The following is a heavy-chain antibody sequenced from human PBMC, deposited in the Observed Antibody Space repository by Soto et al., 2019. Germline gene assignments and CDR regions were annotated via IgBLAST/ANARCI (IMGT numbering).Heavy chain of an antibody. CDR1: GYTFTRYT. V-gene: IGHV1-3*01. CDR2: INPDNGNT. J-gene: IGHJ4*01. CDR3: ARGIATGQLHN. D-gene: IGHD2-2*01. Sequence: QVQLVQSGAEVKKPGASVKISCKASGYTFTRYTMNWVRQAPGQRLEWMGWINPDNGNTKSSQKFQDRVIITRYTSSSTDYMDLSSLRSEDTAVYYCARGIATGQLHNWGHGTLVTGSS.